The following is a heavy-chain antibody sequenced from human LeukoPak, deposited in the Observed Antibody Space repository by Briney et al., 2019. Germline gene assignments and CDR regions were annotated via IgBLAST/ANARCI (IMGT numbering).Heavy chain of an antibody. Sequence: GGSLRLSCAASEFTYGMNWVRQAPGKGLECVSAISSSGSNTYYADSVKGRFTISRDNAKNSLYLQMNSLRAEDTALYYCAKDMSSSLRDCNWFDPWGQGTLVTVSS. CDR3: AKDMSSSLRDCNWFDP. D-gene: IGHD6-13*01. J-gene: IGHJ5*02. CDR1: EFTYG. V-gene: IGHV3-21*04. CDR2: ISSSGSNT.